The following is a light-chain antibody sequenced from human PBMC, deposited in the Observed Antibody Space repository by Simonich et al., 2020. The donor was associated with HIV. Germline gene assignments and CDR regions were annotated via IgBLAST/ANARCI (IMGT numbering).Light chain of an antibody. CDR1: QSIGSW. J-gene: IGKJ2*02. Sequence: SLSASVGDRVTITCGASQSIGSWLAWYQQKPGKVPNLLRYKGSTLESGVPTRFSISGSGTEFTLTISSMQPDDFATYYCQQFNSYSCTFGQGTKLEIK. V-gene: IGKV1-5*03. CDR3: QQFNSYSCT. CDR2: KGS.